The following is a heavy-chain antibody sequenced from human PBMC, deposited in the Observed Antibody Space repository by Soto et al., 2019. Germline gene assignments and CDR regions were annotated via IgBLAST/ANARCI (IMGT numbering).Heavy chain of an antibody. CDR3: AKPPNYYDGSGYYL. CDR1: GFTFSSYV. CDR2: ISGSGGST. J-gene: IGHJ4*02. V-gene: IGHV3-23*01. D-gene: IGHD3-22*01. Sequence: EVQLLESGGGLVQPGGSLRLSCAASGFTFSSYVMSWVRQAPGKWLEWVSAISGSGGSTYYADSVKGRFTISRDNSKNTVYLPMNSLRAEDTAVYYCAKPPNYYDGSGYYLWGQGTLVTVSS.